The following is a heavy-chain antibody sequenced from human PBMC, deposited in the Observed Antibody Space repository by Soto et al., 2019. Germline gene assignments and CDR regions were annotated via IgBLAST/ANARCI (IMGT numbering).Heavy chain of an antibody. Sequence: ASVKVSCKASGYTFTSFGISWVRQAPGQGLEWMGWIIANNGTANYAQKLQGRVTITTDESTSTAYMELSSLRSEDTAVYYCARADSSGPSTLYWYFDLWGRGTLVTVS. CDR3: ARADSSGPSTLYWYFDL. D-gene: IGHD3-22*01. J-gene: IGHJ2*01. CDR2: IIANNGTA. CDR1: GYTFTSFG. V-gene: IGHV1-18*01.